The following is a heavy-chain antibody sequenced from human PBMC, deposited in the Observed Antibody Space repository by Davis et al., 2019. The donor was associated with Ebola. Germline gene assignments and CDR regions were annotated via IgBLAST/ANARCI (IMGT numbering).Heavy chain of an antibody. Sequence: GESLKISCAASGFTFSSYAMHWVRQAPGKGLEWVSVIYSGGSTYYADSVKGRFTISRDNSKNTLYLQMNSLRAEDTAVYYCAREGRFLEWLATGEGLDYWGQGTLVTVSS. CDR2: IYSGGST. J-gene: IGHJ4*02. CDR1: GFTFSSYA. D-gene: IGHD3-3*01. V-gene: IGHV3-NL1*01. CDR3: AREGRFLEWLATGEGLDY.